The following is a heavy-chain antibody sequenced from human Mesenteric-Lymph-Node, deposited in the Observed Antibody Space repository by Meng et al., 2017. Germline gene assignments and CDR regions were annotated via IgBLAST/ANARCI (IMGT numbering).Heavy chain of an antibody. CDR3: ARDVSSGWYSYYYYGMDV. V-gene: IGHV7-4-1*02. Sequence: ASVKVSCKASGYTFTSYAMKWVRQAPGQGLEWMGWINTNTGNPTYAQGFTGRFVFSLDTSVSTAYLQISSLKAEDTAVYYCARDVSSGWYSYYYYGMDVWGQGTTVTVSS. CDR2: INTNTGNP. CDR1: GYTFTSYA. D-gene: IGHD6-19*01. J-gene: IGHJ6*02.